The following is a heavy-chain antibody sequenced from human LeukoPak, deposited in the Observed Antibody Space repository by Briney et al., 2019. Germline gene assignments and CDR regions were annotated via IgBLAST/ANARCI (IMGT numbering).Heavy chain of an antibody. CDR1: GYSISSGYY. CDR3: ASRGYSYGFWY. Sequence: KPSETLSLTCTVSGYSISSGYYWGWIRQPPGKGLEWIGSIYHSGSTYYNPSLKSRVTISVDTSKNQFSLKLSSVTAADTAVYYRASRGYSYGFWYWGQGTLVTVSS. D-gene: IGHD5-18*01. V-gene: IGHV4-38-2*02. CDR2: IYHSGST. J-gene: IGHJ4*02.